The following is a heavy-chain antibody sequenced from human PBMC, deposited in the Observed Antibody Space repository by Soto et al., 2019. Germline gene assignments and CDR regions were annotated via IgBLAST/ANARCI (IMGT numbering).Heavy chain of an antibody. CDR3: ARDEASSSSGWFDP. CDR1: GGSISSSNW. J-gene: IGHJ5*02. D-gene: IGHD6-6*01. Sequence: SETLSLTCAVSGGSISSSNWWSWVRQPPGKGLEWIGEIYHSGSTNYNPSLKSRVTISVDKSKNQFSLKLSSVTAADTAVYYCARDEASSSSGWFDPWGQGTLVTVS. CDR2: IYHSGST. V-gene: IGHV4-4*02.